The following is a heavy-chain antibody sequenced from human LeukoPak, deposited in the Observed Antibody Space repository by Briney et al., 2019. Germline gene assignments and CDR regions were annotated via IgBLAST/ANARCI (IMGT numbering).Heavy chain of an antibody. J-gene: IGHJ5*02. Sequence: SSVKVSCKASGGTFSSYAISWVRQAPGQGLEWMGGIIPIFGTANYAQKFQGRVTITTDESTSTAYMELSSLRSEDTAVYYCARGHCSSTSCYERLDWIDPWGQGTLVTVSS. V-gene: IGHV1-69*05. CDR3: ARGHCSSTSCYERLDWIDP. CDR2: IIPIFGTA. D-gene: IGHD2-2*01. CDR1: GGTFSSYA.